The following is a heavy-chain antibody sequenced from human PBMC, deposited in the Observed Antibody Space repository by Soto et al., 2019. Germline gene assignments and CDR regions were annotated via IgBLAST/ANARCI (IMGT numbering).Heavy chain of an antibody. CDR3: ARGTVVVVAARLGMDV. J-gene: IGHJ6*02. Sequence: PGGSLRLSCAASGFTFSDHDMSWICQAQGKGLEWVSYISSSGSTIYYADSVKGRFTISRDNAKNSLYLQMNSLRAEDTAVYYCARGTVVVVAARLGMDVWGQGTTVTVSS. V-gene: IGHV3-11*01. D-gene: IGHD2-15*01. CDR1: GFTFSDHD. CDR2: ISSSGSTI.